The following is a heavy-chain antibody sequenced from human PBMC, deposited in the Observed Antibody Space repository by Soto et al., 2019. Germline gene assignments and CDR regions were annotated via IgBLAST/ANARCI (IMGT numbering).Heavy chain of an antibody. CDR1: GFTFSSYG. CDR2: ISYDGSNK. D-gene: IGHD1-1*01. Sequence: GGSLRLSCAASGFTFSSYGMHWVRQAPGKGLEWVAVISYDGSNKYYADSVKGRFTISRDNSKNTLYLQMNSLRAEDTAVYYCAKGNWNEYYFDYWGQGTLVTVSS. V-gene: IGHV3-30*18. J-gene: IGHJ4*02. CDR3: AKGNWNEYYFDY.